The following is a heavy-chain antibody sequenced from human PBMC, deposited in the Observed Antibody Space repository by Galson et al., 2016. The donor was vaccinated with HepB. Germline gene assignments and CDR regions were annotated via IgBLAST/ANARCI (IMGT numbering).Heavy chain of an antibody. J-gene: IGHJ5*02. D-gene: IGHD1-7*01. V-gene: IGHV2-5*02. Sequence: LVKPTPTLTLTCSFSGFSLTTSGEGLGWIRQPPGKAPEWLALIYWDDDKRYSPSLQSRLAVTRDTSKNQVVLTMTNMDPVDTGTYYCAHSLYNWNSLGRFDPWGQGTVVTVSS. CDR3: AHSLYNWNSLGRFDP. CDR1: GFSLTTSGEG. CDR2: IYWDDDK.